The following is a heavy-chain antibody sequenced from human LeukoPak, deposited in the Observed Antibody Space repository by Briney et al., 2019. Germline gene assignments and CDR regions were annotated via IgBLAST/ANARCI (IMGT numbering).Heavy chain of an antibody. V-gene: IGHV3-74*01. CDR2: INSDGSST. J-gene: IGHJ4*02. CDR3: ARDLEAMAKDY. CDR1: GFTFSNYW. D-gene: IGHD5-18*01. Sequence: PGGSLRLSCAASGFTFSNYWMHWVRHAPGKGLVWVSRINSDGSSTSYADSVKGRFTISRDNAKNTLYLQMNSLRAEDTAVYYCARDLEAMAKDYWGQGTLVTVSS.